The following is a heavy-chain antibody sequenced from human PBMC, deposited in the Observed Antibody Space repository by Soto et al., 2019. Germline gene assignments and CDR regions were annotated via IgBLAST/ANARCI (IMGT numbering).Heavy chain of an antibody. V-gene: IGHV3-64D*06. CDR3: VKEDGGGDCYSGAFDI. D-gene: IGHD2-21*02. CDR1: GFTFSSYA. Sequence: GGSLRLSCSASGFTFSSYAMHWVRQAPGKGLEYVSAISSNGGSTYYAESVKGRFTISRDNSKNTLYLQMSSLRAEDTAVYYCVKEDGGGDCYSGAFDIWGQGTRVTVSS. J-gene: IGHJ3*02. CDR2: ISSNGGST.